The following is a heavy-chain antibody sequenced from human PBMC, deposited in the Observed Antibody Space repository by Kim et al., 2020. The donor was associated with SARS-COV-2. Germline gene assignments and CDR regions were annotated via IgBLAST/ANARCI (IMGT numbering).Heavy chain of an antibody. Sequence: GGSLRLSCAASGFTFSSYGMHWVRQAPGKGLEWVAVISYDGSNKYYADSVKGRFTISRDNSKNTLYLQMNSLRAEDTAVYYCAKGASRRDYYGMDVWGQG. J-gene: IGHJ6*02. V-gene: IGHV3-30*18. CDR1: GFTFSSYG. CDR2: ISYDGSNK. D-gene: IGHD6-13*01. CDR3: AKGASRRDYYGMDV.